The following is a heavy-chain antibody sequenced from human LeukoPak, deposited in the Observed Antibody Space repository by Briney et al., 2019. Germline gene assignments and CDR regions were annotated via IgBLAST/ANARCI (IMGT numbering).Heavy chain of an antibody. CDR2: LGHEGTNK. J-gene: IGHJ4*02. CDR1: GFTFSSFG. V-gene: IGHV3-30*02. Sequence: PGGSLRLSCAASGFTFSSFGTHWVRRAPGKGLAWVAFLGHEGTNKYYAESVKGRFTISRDDSKNTLFLQMDSLRPEDTAVYYCAKDGHWTFDYWGQGTLVTVSS. D-gene: IGHD1-1*01. CDR3: AKDGHWTFDY.